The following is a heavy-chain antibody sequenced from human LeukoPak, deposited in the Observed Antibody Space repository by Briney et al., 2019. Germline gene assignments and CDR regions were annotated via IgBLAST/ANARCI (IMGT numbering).Heavy chain of an antibody. CDR2: ISGSGGST. CDR1: GFTFSSYA. D-gene: IGHD2-15*01. J-gene: IGHJ4*02. V-gene: IGHV3-23*01. Sequence: PGGSLRLSCAASGFTFSSYAMKWVRQAPGKGLEWVSVISGSGGSTYYADSVKGRFTISRDNSKNTLYLQMNSLRAEDTAVYYCAKAFIFCSGVNCNLDYWGQGTLVTVSS. CDR3: AKAFIFCSGVNCNLDY.